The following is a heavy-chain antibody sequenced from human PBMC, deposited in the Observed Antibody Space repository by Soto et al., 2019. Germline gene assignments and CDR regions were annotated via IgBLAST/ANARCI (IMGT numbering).Heavy chain of an antibody. Sequence: EVQLVQSGAEVKKPGESLKISCKGSGYSFTSYWIVWVRQMPGKGLEWMGNIYPGDSDTRYSPSLQGQVTMSADKSTSTAYLQWSSLKAADTAMYYCARRSYCDGDCTRRPYDYYGMDVWGQGTTVTVSS. CDR3: ARRSYCDGDCTRRPYDYYGMDV. D-gene: IGHD2-21*02. CDR2: IYPGDSDT. J-gene: IGHJ6*02. V-gene: IGHV5-51*01. CDR1: GYSFTSYW.